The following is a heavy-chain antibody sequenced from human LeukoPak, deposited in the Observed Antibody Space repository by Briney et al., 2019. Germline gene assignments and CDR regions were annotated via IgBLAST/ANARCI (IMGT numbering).Heavy chain of an antibody. Sequence: SETLSITCAVYGGSFSGYYWSWIRQPPGKGLEWIGEINHSGSTNYNPSLKSRVTISVDTSKNQFSLKLSSVTAADTAVYYCARDRRYFDWLLSTPYYYYGMDVWGKGTTVTVSS. D-gene: IGHD3-9*01. CDR3: ARDRRYFDWLLSTPYYYYGMDV. CDR2: INHSGST. J-gene: IGHJ6*04. V-gene: IGHV4-34*01. CDR1: GGSFSGYY.